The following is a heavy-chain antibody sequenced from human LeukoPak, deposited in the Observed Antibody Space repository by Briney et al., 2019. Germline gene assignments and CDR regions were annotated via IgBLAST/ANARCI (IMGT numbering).Heavy chain of an antibody. CDR2: ISGSGGGT. CDR1: GITLSNYG. Sequence: GGSLRLSCAVSGITLSNYGMSWVRQAPGKGLEWVAGISGSGGGTNYADSVKGRFTISRDNPKNALYLQMNSLRAEDTAVYFCAKRGVVIRVILVGFHKEAYYFDSWGQGALVTVSS. CDR3: AKRGVVIRVILVGFHKEAYYFDS. J-gene: IGHJ4*02. D-gene: IGHD3-22*01. V-gene: IGHV3-23*01.